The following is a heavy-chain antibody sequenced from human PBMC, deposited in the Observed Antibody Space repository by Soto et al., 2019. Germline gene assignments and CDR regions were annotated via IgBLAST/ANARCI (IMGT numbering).Heavy chain of an antibody. V-gene: IGHV1-2*02. CDR2: IGPESGAA. Sequence: SSVKVSCKASGYTFTGHYIHWVRQAPQQGPEWMGEIGPESGAARYAQKFQGRVTMTMDTSITTVYMELKNLSPDDTAVYYCGRGRSGQIVVFYWGQGTPVTVSS. CDR1: GYTFTGHY. CDR3: GRGRSGQIVVFY. J-gene: IGHJ4*02. D-gene: IGHD1-26*01.